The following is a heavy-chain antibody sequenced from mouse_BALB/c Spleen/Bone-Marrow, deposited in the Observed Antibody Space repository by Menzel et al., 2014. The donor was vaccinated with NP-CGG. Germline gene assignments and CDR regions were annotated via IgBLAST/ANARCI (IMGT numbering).Heavy chain of an antibody. Sequence: LVESGAELVRPGSSVKISCKASGYAFSSFWMNWMKQRPGQGPEWIGQIYPGDGDTNYNGKFKGKATLTADMSSGTAYIQLSSLTSEDSAVYFCARDDFGPDYWGQGTTLTVSS. V-gene: IGHV1-80*01. CDR3: ARDDFGPDY. J-gene: IGHJ2*01. CDR2: IYPGDGDT. CDR1: GYAFSSFW. D-gene: IGHD2-4*01.